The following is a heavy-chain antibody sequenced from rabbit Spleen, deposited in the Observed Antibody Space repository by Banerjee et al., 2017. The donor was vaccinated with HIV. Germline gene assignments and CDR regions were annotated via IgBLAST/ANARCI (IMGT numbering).Heavy chain of an antibody. CDR1: GFDFNSYYM. CDR3: ARDLVGVIGWNFIL. CDR2: INTATAKGV. V-gene: IGHV1S45*01. J-gene: IGHJ4*01. Sequence: QEQLKESGGGLVQPGGSLKLSCKASGFDFNSYYMSWVRQAPGKGLEWIACINTATAKGVYASWAKGRFAISKTSSTTVTLQMTSLTAADTATYFCARDLVGVIGWNFILWGPGTIVTV. D-gene: IGHD1-1*01.